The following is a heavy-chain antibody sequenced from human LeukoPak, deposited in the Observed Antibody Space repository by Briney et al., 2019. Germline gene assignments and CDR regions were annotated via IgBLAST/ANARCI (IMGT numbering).Heavy chain of an antibody. CDR1: GYSISSGYY. V-gene: IGHV4-38-2*02. J-gene: IGHJ4*02. Sequence: SETLSLTCTVSGYSISSGYYWGWIRQPPGKGLEWIGSIYHSGSTYYNPSLKSRVTRSVDTSKNQFSLKLSSVTAADTAVYYCARDLRYFDSFDYWGQGTLVTVSS. CDR2: IYHSGST. CDR3: ARDLRYFDSFDY. D-gene: IGHD3-9*01.